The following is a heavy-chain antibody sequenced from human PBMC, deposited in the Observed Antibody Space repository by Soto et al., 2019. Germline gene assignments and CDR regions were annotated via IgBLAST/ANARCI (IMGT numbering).Heavy chain of an antibody. J-gene: IGHJ4*02. CDR2: IYNSATT. Sequence: QVQLQESGPGLVKPSETLSITCTVSGDSISTYYWTWIRQPPGKGLEWIGYIYNSATTKYNPSLKSRFTISVDTSKNQFSLKLSSVTTADTAVYYCARGRFDFIWGTPAPYLDYWGQGALVTVSS. CDR3: ARGRFDFIWGTPAPYLDY. CDR1: GDSISTYY. D-gene: IGHD3-16*01. V-gene: IGHV4-59*01.